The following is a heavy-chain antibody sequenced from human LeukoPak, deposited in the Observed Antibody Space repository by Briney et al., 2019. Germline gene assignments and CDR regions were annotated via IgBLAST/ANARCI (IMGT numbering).Heavy chain of an antibody. V-gene: IGHV4-59*08. CDR3: ARHSSGPSGSYSPTFQH. CDR2: IYYSGST. CDR1: GGSISSYY. D-gene: IGHD1-26*01. J-gene: IGHJ1*01. Sequence: PSETLSLTCTVSGGSISSYYWSWIRQPPGKGLEWIGYIYYSGSTNYNPSLKSRVTISVDTSKNQFSLKLSSVTAADTAVYYCARHSSGPSGSYSPTFQHWGQGTLVTVSS.